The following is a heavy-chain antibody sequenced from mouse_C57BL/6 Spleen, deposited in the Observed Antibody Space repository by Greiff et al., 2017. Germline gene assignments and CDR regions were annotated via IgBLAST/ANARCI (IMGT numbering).Heavy chain of an antibody. V-gene: IGHV1-81*01. Sequence: VKLKESGAELARPGASVKLSCKASGYTFTSYGISWVKQRTGQGLEWIGEIYPRSGNTYYNEKFKGKATLTADKSSSTAYMELRSLTSEDSAVYFCARPATVVATRFAYWGQGTLVTVSA. CDR1: GYTFTSYG. CDR2: IYPRSGNT. J-gene: IGHJ3*01. CDR3: ARPATVVATRFAY. D-gene: IGHD1-1*01.